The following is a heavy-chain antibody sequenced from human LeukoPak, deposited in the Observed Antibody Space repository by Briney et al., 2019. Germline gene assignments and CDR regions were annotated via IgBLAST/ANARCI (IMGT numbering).Heavy chain of an antibody. J-gene: IGHJ4*02. D-gene: IGHD5-24*01. CDR3: AKDRYERWLQGD. Sequence: GGSLRLSCAASGFTFSSYAMSWVRQAPGKGLEWVSAISGSGGSTYYADSVKGRFTIFRDNSKNTLYLQMNSLRAEDTAVYYCAKDRYERWLQGDWGQGTLVTVSS. CDR2: ISGSGGST. V-gene: IGHV3-23*01. CDR1: GFTFSSYA.